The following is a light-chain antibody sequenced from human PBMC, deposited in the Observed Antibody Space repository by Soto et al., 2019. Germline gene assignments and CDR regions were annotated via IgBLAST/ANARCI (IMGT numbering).Light chain of an antibody. CDR3: HQYGSSSWT. CDR1: QSVSSS. Sequence: EIVLTHSPGTLSLSPGERATLSFRASQSVSSSLAWYQQKTGQAPRLLISGASSRATGIPDRFSGSGSGTEFTLTISSLQSEDFAVYYCHQYGSSSWTFGQGTKWIS. V-gene: IGKV3-20*01. J-gene: IGKJ1*01. CDR2: GAS.